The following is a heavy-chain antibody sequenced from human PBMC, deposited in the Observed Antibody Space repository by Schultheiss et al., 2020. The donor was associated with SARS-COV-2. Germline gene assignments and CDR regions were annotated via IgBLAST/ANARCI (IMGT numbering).Heavy chain of an antibody. D-gene: IGHD3-22*01. CDR3: ARDPDFTTGDGFDI. CDR1: GFTFSSYG. CDR2: IWYDGSNK. Sequence: SCAASGFTFSSYGMHWVRQAPGKGLEWVAVIWYDGSNKYYADSVKGRFTISRDNAKNTLYLQMNSLRAEDTAVYYCARDPDFTTGDGFDIWGQGTMVTVSS. J-gene: IGHJ3*02. V-gene: IGHV3-33*08.